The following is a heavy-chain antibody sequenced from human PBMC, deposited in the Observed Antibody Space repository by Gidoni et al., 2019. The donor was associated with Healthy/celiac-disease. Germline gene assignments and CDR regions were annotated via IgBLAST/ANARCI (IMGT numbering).Heavy chain of an antibody. V-gene: IGHV4-38-2*02. CDR3: ARVPTVTTTGYFDY. CDR2: FYHSGNT. D-gene: IGHD4-17*01. Sequence: QVQLQESGPGLVKPSETLSLTCTVSGYSISSVYYWGWIRQPPGKGLEWIGSFYHSGNTYYNPSLKSRVTISVDTSKNQFSLKLSSVTAADTAVYYCARVPTVTTTGYFDYWGQGTLVTVSS. J-gene: IGHJ4*02. CDR1: GYSISSVYY.